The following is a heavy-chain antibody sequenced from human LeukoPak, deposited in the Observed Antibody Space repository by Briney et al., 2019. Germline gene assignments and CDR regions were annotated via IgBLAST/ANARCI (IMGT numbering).Heavy chain of an antibody. D-gene: IGHD6-13*01. V-gene: IGHV4-4*07. J-gene: IGHJ3*02. CDR2: FYASGTT. CDR3: ARVLAYSSSPGAFDI. Sequence: RPSETLSLTCTVSGGSISSYYWSWIRQPAGRGLEWIGRFYASGTTNTSPSLKSRVTISVDTSKNQFSLKLNSVTAADTAVYYCARVLAYSSSPGAFDIWGQGTMVTVSS. CDR1: GGSISSYY.